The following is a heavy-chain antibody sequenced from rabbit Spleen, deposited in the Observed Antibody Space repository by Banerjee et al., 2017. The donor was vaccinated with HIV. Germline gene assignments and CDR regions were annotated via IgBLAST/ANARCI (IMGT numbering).Heavy chain of an antibody. Sequence: QSLEESGGDLVKPGASLTLTCKASGFSFSSDDYMCWVRQAPGKGLELIACIDTGSGTTYYATWAKGRFTISRASSTTVTLQMTSLTAADTAIYFCARDLVGVIGWNFYLWGQGTLVTVS. CDR2: IDTGSGTT. J-gene: IGHJ4*01. D-gene: IGHD1-1*01. CDR1: GFSFSSDDY. CDR3: ARDLVGVIGWNFYL. V-gene: IGHV1S40*01.